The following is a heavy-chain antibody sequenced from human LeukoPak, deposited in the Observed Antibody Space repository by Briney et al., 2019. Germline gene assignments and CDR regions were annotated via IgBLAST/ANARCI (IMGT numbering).Heavy chain of an antibody. D-gene: IGHD6-13*01. Sequence: PSETLSLTCTVSGGSISSGSYYWSWIRQPAGKGLEWIGRIYTSGSTNYNPSLKSRVTISVDTSKNQFSLKLSSVTAADTAVYYCARGLYTTLSSSWYKRGWFDPWGQGTLVTVSS. CDR3: ARGLYTTLSSSWYKRGWFDP. V-gene: IGHV4-61*02. CDR2: IYTSGST. J-gene: IGHJ5*02. CDR1: GGSISSGSYY.